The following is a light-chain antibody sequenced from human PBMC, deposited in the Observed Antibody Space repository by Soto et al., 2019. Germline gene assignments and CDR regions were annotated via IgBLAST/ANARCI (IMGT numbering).Light chain of an antibody. J-gene: IGKJ2*01. Sequence: EIVMTQSPATLSVSPGERATLSCRASQSVSSNLAWYQQKPGQAPRLLIYGASTRATGIPARFSGSGSGTEFTLTISSLQSADFAVYYCQQYNNWPPGRTFGQGTKLEIK. CDR2: GAS. V-gene: IGKV3-15*01. CDR3: QQYNNWPPGRT. CDR1: QSVSSN.